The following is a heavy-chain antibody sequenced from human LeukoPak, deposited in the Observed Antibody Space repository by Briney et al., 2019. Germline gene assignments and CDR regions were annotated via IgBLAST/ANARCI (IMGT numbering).Heavy chain of an antibody. J-gene: IGHJ4*02. CDR2: IDSDGYST. CDR3: AKDREYYGSGSYLPVDY. Sequence: GGSLRLSCAASRFTFNTYWMHWVRQAPGKGLVWVSRIDSDGYSTAYADSVKGRFTISRDNSKNTLYLQMNSLRAEDTAVYYCAKDREYYGSGSYLPVDYWGQGTLVTVSS. D-gene: IGHD3-10*01. V-gene: IGHV3-74*01. CDR1: RFTFNTYW.